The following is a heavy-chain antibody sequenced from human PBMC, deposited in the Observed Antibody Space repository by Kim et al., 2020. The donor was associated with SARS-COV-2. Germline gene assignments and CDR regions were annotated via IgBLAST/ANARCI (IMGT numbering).Heavy chain of an antibody. CDR3: ATLQLLPRDFDY. Sequence: GGSLRLSCAASGFTFSSYEMNWVRQAPGKGLEWVSYISSSGSTIYYADSVKGRFTISRDNAKNSLYLQMNSLRAEDTAVYYCATLQLLPRDFDYWGQGTLVTVSS. CDR2: ISSSGSTI. V-gene: IGHV3-48*03. CDR1: GFTFSSYE. J-gene: IGHJ4*02. D-gene: IGHD2-15*01.